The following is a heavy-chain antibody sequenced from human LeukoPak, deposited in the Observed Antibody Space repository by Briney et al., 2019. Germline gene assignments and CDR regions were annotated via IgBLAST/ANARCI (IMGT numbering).Heavy chain of an antibody. CDR2: IRHSGTT. D-gene: IGHD2-21*02. Sequence: PSETLSLTCGVSGYSISSGFYWGWIRQPPGKGLEWIASIRHSGTTYYNPSPKSRVTMSVDTSKNQFSLKLTSVTAADTAVYYCAREGVSATVGGYWGQGTLVTVSS. CDR1: GYSISSGFY. V-gene: IGHV4-38-2*02. CDR3: AREGVSATVGGY. J-gene: IGHJ4*02.